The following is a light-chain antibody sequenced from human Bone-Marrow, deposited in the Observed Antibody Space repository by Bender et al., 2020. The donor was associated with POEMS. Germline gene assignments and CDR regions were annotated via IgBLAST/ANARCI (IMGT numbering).Light chain of an antibody. Sequence: QSALAQPASVSGSPGQSISISCTGTSSDIGFYNYVSWYQQHPGKVPRLIIYDVSHRPAGGSNRFSGSTSGNAASLTISGLQAEDEADYYCLSYTSSSTYVFGSGTTVTVL. V-gene: IGLV2-14*03. CDR2: DVS. J-gene: IGLJ1*01. CDR3: LSYTSSSTYV. CDR1: SSDIGFYNY.